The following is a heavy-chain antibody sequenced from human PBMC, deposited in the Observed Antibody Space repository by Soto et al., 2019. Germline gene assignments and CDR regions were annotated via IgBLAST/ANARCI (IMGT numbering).Heavy chain of an antibody. CDR3: ARRSRSSMAHMDV. J-gene: IGHJ6*02. D-gene: IGHD6-6*01. CDR1: GYNFTTYW. V-gene: IGHV5-51*01. CDR2: IYPGDSNT. Sequence: PGASLKISCKGSGYNFTTYWIGWLRQMPVKGLEWMGIIYPGDSNTRYSPSFQGQVTISADKSISIAYLQWNSLKASATAMYYCARRSRSSMAHMDVWGQGTTVTVSS.